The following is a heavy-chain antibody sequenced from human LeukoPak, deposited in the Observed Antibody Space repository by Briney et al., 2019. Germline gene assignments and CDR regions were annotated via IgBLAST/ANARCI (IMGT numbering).Heavy chain of an antibody. V-gene: IGHV4-39*07. J-gene: IGHJ6*03. CDR2: HSHSGSA. Sequence: PSETLSLTCTVSGASINSDTYYWGWIRQPPGKGLEWIGTHSHSGSAYYNPSLRSRITMSLDTSENQLSLKLYSVTAADTAIYYCARGPYSSRYGNYYMDVWGKGTTVTVSS. D-gene: IGHD6-19*01. CDR3: ARGPYSSRYGNYYMDV. CDR1: GASINSDTYY.